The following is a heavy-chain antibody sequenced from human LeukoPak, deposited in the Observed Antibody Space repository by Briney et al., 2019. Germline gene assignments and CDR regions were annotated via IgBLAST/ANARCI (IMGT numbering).Heavy chain of an antibody. CDR2: LYSGGST. J-gene: IGHJ6*02. CDR3: ARVPASKLFPTFYYYYGMDV. CDR1: GFTVSSNY. D-gene: IGHD2-21*01. Sequence: GGSLRLSCAASGFTVSSNYLSWVLQAPGKGLEWLSVLYSGGSTYYADSVKGRFTISRDNSKNTLYLQMNSLRAEDTAVYYCARVPASKLFPTFYYYYGMDVWGQGTTVTVSS. V-gene: IGHV3-66*01.